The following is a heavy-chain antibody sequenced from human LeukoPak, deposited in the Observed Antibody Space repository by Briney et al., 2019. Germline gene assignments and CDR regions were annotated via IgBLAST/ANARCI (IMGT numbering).Heavy chain of an antibody. CDR3: ARVQCSSTSCYNFFDY. D-gene: IGHD2-2*02. CDR2: IIPIFGTA. V-gene: IGHV1-69*13. J-gene: IGHJ4*02. Sequence: GASVKVSCKASGGIFSSYTITWVRQAPGQGLEWMGGIIPIFGTASYAQNFQGRVTITADESTSTAYMELSGLRSEDTAVYYCARVQCSSTSCYNFFDYWGQGTLVTVSS. CDR1: GGIFSSYT.